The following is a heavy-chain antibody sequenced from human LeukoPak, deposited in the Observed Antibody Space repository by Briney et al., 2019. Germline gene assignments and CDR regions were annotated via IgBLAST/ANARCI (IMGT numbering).Heavy chain of an antibody. CDR3: ARDPEGHGYYFDY. CDR1: GGSTSNYF. D-gene: IGHD3-3*01. J-gene: IGHJ4*02. Sequence: SETLSLTCTVSGGSTSNYFCTWLRQSAGKGLEWIGRIHTSGSTNYNPSLKSRVSMSVDTSKNQFSLKLSSVTAPDTAVYYCARDPEGHGYYFDYWGQGALATVSS. V-gene: IGHV4-4*07. CDR2: IHTSGST.